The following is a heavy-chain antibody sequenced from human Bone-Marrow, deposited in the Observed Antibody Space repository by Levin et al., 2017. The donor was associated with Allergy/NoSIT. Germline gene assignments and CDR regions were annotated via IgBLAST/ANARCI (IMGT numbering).Heavy chain of an antibody. Sequence: GASVKVSCKTSGYSLTSHYIHWVRQAPGQGLEWVGLINPGAGTTNSAQKLRGRLAVTADTSTDTVYMDLSSLRSEDTAVYYCAREEVGGFFDYWGQGSLVIVSS. CDR3: AREEVGGFFDY. V-gene: IGHV1-46*04. D-gene: IGHD4-23*01. J-gene: IGHJ4*02. CDR1: GYSLTSHY. CDR2: INPGAGTT.